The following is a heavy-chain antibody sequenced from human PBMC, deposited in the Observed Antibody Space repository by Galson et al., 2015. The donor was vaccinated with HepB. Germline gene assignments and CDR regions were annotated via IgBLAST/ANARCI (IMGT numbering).Heavy chain of an antibody. J-gene: IGHJ5*02. CDR3: ARDLEGGLPVVPAALWFDP. V-gene: IGHV1-69*04. CDR2: IIPILGIA. Sequence: SVKVSCKASGGTFSSYTISWVRQAPGQGLEWMGRIIPILGIANYAQKFQGRVTITADKSTSTAYMELSSLRSEDTAVYYCARDLEGGLPVVPAALWFDPWGQGTLVTVSS. CDR1: GGTFSSYT. D-gene: IGHD2-2*01.